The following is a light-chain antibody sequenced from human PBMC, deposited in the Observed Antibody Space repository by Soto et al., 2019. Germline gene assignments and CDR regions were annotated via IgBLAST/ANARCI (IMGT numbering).Light chain of an antibody. J-gene: IGKJ4*01. V-gene: IGKV3-15*01. CDR1: QSVTRK. CDR2: GAS. CDR3: QQYTNLPLT. Sequence: DILMTQSPATRSVSPGARATLSCRAMQSVTRKLAWYQQKPGQAPRLLIYGASTRATGIPATFSGSGSGTDFTLTISSLQSEAFAVYYCQQYTNLPLTFGGGTKVEIK.